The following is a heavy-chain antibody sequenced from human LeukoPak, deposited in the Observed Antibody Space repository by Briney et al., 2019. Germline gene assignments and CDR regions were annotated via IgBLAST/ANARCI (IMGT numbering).Heavy chain of an antibody. Sequence: GGSLRLSCAASGFTFSSYWMSWVRQAPGKGLEWVANIKQDGSEKYYVDSVKGRFTISRDNAKNSLYLQMNSLRAEDTAVYYCARAPLYDSSGYIDYWGQGTLVTVSS. J-gene: IGHJ4*02. D-gene: IGHD3-22*01. CDR1: GFTFSSYW. CDR3: ARAPLYDSSGYIDY. V-gene: IGHV3-7*01. CDR2: IKQDGSEK.